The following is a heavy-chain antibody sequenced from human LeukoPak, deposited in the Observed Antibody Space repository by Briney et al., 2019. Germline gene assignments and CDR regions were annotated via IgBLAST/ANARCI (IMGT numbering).Heavy chain of an antibody. D-gene: IGHD6-19*01. J-gene: IGHJ4*02. CDR1: DDSNSRDF. CDR3: ARLPDVSGWPFDY. CDR2: IRYSGRT. Sequence: SETLSLTCTASDDSNSRDFWTWMRQPPGKGLEWIGYIRYSGRTEYNPSLKSRVTISVQTSKNQFSLKLTSVTAADTAIYYCARLPDVSGWPFDYWGQGILVTVSS. V-gene: IGHV4-59*01.